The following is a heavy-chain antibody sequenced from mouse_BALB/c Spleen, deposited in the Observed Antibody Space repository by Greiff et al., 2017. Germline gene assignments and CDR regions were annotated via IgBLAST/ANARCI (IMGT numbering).Heavy chain of an antibody. J-gene: IGHJ2*01. D-gene: IGHD2-1*01. Sequence: EVQRVESGAELVKPGASVKLSCTASGFNIKDTYMHWVKQRPEQGLEWIGRIDPANGNTKYDPKFQGKATITADTSSNTAYLQLSSLTSEDTAVYYCAPYGNYNYFDYWGQGTTLTVSS. CDR2: IDPANGNT. CDR1: GFNIKDTY. CDR3: APYGNYNYFDY. V-gene: IGHV14-3*02.